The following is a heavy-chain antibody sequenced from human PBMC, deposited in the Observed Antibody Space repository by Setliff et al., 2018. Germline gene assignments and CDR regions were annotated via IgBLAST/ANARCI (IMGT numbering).Heavy chain of an antibody. V-gene: IGHV3-33*08. CDR1: GFTFSDYW. D-gene: IGHD2-2*01. CDR2: IWDDGVKK. CDR3: ARSENCFSTHCSPYDY. Sequence: QPGGSLRLSCAASGFTFSDYWMYWVRQAPGKGLEWVAVIWDDGVKKYHADSVKGRFTISRDNSKNTLYLQMNSLRAEDTATYYCARSENCFSTHCSPYDYWGQGTLVTVSS. J-gene: IGHJ4*02.